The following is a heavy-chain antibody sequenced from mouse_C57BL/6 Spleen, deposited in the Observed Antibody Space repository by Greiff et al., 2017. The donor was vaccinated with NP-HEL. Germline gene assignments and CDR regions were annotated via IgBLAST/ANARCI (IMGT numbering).Heavy chain of an antibody. V-gene: IGHV1-53*01. CDR1: GYTFTSYW. Sequence: VQLQQPGTELVKPGASVKLSCKASGYTFTSYWMHWVKQRPGQGLEWIGNINPSNGGTNYNEKFKSKDTLTVDKSSSTAYMQLSSLTSEDSAVYYCASGTAQATWGFAYWGQGTLVTVSA. CDR3: ASGTAQATWGFAY. CDR2: INPSNGGT. J-gene: IGHJ3*01. D-gene: IGHD3-2*02.